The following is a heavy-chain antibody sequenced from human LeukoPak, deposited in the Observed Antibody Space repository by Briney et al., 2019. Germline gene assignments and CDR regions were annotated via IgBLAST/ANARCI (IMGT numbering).Heavy chain of an antibody. CDR2: ISPYSGNT. Sequence: ASVKVSCKASGYTFINYGITWVRQAPGQGLEWMGWISPYSGNTNYAQKLQGRVTMTTDTSTRTAYMELRSLRSDDTAVYYCARDRQLKIESGSFTPLGYWGQGTLVTVSS. CDR1: GYTFINYG. CDR3: ARDRQLKIESGSFTPLGY. V-gene: IGHV1-18*01. D-gene: IGHD1-26*01. J-gene: IGHJ4*02.